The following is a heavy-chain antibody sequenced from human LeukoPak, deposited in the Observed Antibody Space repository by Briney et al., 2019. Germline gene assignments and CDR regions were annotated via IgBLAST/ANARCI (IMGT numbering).Heavy chain of an antibody. CDR1: GFSVSTSGVA. CDR3: AHRTQVGARAAFDI. Sequence: SGPTLVNPTQTLTLTCTFSGFSVSTSGVAVGWIRQPPGQALEWLALIYWDDDKRYSPSLKRRLAITKDTSKNQVVLTMTNMDPVDTATYYCAHRTQVGARAAFDIWGQGTMVTVSS. CDR2: IYWDDDK. J-gene: IGHJ3*02. V-gene: IGHV2-5*02. D-gene: IGHD1-26*01.